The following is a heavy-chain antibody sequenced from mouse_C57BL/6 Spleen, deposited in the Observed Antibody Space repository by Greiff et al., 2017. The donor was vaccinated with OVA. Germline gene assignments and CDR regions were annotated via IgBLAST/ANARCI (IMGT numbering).Heavy chain of an antibody. CDR1: GFTFSDYG. V-gene: IGHV5-17*01. J-gene: IGHJ4*01. Sequence: DVKLQESGGGLVKPGGSLKLSCAASGFTFSDYGMHWVRQAPEKGLEWVAYISSGSSTIYYADTVKGRFTISRDNAKNTLFLQMTSLRSEDTAMYYCARPNQRYYYAMDYWGQGTSVTVSS. CDR3: ARPNQRYYYAMDY. CDR2: ISSGSSTI.